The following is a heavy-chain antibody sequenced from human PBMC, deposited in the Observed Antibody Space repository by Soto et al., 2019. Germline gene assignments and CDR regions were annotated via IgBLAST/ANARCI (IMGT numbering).Heavy chain of an antibody. J-gene: IGHJ5*02. CDR1: GYSFTSYG. CDR3: ARGTPVWFDP. D-gene: IGHD3-10*01. CDR2: ISAYNGNT. Sequence: ASVKVSCKASGYSFTSYGISWVRQAPGQGLEWMGWISAYNGNTKYSQKFQGRVTITRDTSASTAYMELSSLRSEDTAVYYCARGTPVWFDPWGQGTLVTVSS. V-gene: IGHV1-18*01.